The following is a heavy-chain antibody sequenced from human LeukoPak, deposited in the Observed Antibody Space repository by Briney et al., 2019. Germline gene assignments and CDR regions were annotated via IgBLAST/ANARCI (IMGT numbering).Heavy chain of an antibody. CDR2: IIPIFGTA. CDR3: ARGEIIRSGFDY. CDR1: GGTFSSYA. D-gene: IGHD1-26*01. J-gene: IGHJ4*02. V-gene: IGHV1-69*13. Sequence: SVKVSCKASGGTFSSYAISWVRQAPGQGLEWMGGIIPIFGTANYAQEFQGRVTITADESTSTAYMELSSLRSEDTAVYYCARGEIIRSGFDYWGQGTLVTVSS.